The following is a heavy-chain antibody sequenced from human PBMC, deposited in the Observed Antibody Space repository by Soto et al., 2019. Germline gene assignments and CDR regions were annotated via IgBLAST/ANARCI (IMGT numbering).Heavy chain of an antibody. CDR1: GFTVSSKY. CDR3: ARDHSSNWFDP. CDR2: IQSGGTT. Sequence: GGSLRLSCAASGFTVSSKYMSWVRQAPGKGLEWVSLIQSGGTTYYADSVKGRFTISRDSSKNMLHLQMDSLRSEDTAVYYCARDHSSNWFDPWGQGTLVTVSS. J-gene: IGHJ5*02. V-gene: IGHV3-53*05. D-gene: IGHD6-6*01.